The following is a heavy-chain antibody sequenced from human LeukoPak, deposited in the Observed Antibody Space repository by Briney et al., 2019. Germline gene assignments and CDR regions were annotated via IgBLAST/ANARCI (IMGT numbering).Heavy chain of an antibody. D-gene: IGHD5-24*01. J-gene: IGHJ4*02. CDR2: INPRYGSA. CDR3: AREEARDGSTGYYFDY. CDR1: GYTFSNYH. V-gene: IGHV1-46*01. Sequence: ASVKVSCKASGYTFSNYHIHWVRQAPGQGIEWMGIINPRYGSATYAQKFQGRVTMTRDMSTSTVHMELSSLRSDDTAVYYCAREEARDGSTGYYFDYRGQGTLLTVSS.